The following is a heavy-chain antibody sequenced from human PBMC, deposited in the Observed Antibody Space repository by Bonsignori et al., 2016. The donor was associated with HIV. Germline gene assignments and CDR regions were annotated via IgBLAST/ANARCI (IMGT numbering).Heavy chain of an antibody. CDR3: ASSLGDYGDYGSPYYYMDV. D-gene: IGHD4-17*01. V-gene: IGHV1-46*01. J-gene: IGHJ6*03. Sequence: WVRQAPGQGLEWMGVINPSGGTTTYAQKFQGRVTMTSDTSTTTVYMELRSLRSEDTAVYYCASSLGDYGDYGSPYYYMDVWGKGTTVTVSS. CDR2: INPSGGTT.